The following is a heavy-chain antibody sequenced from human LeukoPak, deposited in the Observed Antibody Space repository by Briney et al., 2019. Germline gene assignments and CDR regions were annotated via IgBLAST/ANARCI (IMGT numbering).Heavy chain of an antibody. J-gene: IGHJ4*02. D-gene: IGHD2-2*01. V-gene: IGHV3-21*01. CDR1: EFTFRSYA. Sequence: GGSRSLSGEPSEFTFRSYAMTWVRQAPGKGLNGFPSISSSSSYIYYADSVKGRFTISRDNAKNSLYLQMNSLRAEDTAVYYCARSLGGDIVVVPAAVDYWGQGTLVTVSS. CDR2: ISSSSSYI. CDR3: ARSLGGDIVVVPAAVDY.